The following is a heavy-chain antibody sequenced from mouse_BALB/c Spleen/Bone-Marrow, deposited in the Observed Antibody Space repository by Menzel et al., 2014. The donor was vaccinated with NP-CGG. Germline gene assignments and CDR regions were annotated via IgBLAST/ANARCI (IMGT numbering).Heavy chain of an antibody. CDR3: ARHAYYDQTEVSFVY. Sequence: EVQLQQSGGNLVKSGGSLKLSCAASGFTFSSYGMSWVRQTPEKRLEWVATISGGGSYTFYPDSVKGRFTISRDNAKNNLHLQLSSLRSEDTALYYCARHAYYDQTEVSFVYWGQGTLVTVSA. J-gene: IGHJ3*01. D-gene: IGHD2-4*01. CDR2: ISGGGSYT. V-gene: IGHV5-9-2*01. CDR1: GFTFSSYG.